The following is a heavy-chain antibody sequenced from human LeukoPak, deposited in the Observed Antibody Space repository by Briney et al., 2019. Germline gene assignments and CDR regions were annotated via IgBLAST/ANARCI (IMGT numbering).Heavy chain of an antibody. D-gene: IGHD1-7*01. CDR2: INPSGGST. Sequence: GASVKVSCKASGYTFTSYYMHWVRQAPGQGLEWMGIINPSGGSTSYTQRFQGRVTMTRDTSTSTVYMELNSLRSEDTAVYYCARDWKGTEDYWGQGTLVTVSS. CDR3: ARDWKGTEDY. V-gene: IGHV1-46*01. CDR1: GYTFTSYY. J-gene: IGHJ4*02.